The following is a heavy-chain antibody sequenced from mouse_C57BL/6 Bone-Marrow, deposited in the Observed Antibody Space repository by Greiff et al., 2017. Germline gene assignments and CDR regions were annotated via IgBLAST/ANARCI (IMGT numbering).Heavy chain of an antibody. J-gene: IGHJ2*01. CDR2: IDPSDSYT. CDR3: ARSTGGDLDY. V-gene: IGHV1-69*01. CDR1: GYTFTSYW. Sequence: QVQLQQPGAELVMPGASVKLSCKASGYTFTSYWMHWVKQRPGQGLEWIGEIDPSDSYTNYNQKFKGKSTLTVDKSSSTAYMQLSSLTSEDSAVYYCARSTGGDLDYWGQGTTLTVSP.